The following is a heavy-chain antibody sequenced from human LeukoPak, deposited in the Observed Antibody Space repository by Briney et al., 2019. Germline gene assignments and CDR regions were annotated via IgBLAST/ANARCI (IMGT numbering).Heavy chain of an antibody. V-gene: IGHV4-59*01. CDR1: GGSISSYY. Sequence: SETLSLTCTVSGGSISSYYWSWIRQPPGKGLEWIGYIYYSGSTNYNPSLKSRVTISVDTSKNQFSLKLSSVTAADTAVYYCARAYYYGSGNSLPLNNWFDPWGQGTLVTVSS. J-gene: IGHJ5*02. D-gene: IGHD3-10*01. CDR3: ARAYYYGSGNSLPLNNWFDP. CDR2: IYYSGST.